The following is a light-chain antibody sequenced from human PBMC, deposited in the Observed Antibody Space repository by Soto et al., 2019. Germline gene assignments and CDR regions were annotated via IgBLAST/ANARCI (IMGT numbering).Light chain of an antibody. CDR3: SSYTTGSTLYV. Sequence: QSVLTQPASVSGSPGQSITISCTGSSNDIGAYKYVSWYQQYPGKAPKLIIFEVSNRPSGVSNRFSGSKSGNTASLTIAGLQAEDEADYHGSSYTTGSTLYVFGGGTKLTVL. CDR2: EVS. CDR1: SNDIGAYKY. J-gene: IGLJ1*01. V-gene: IGLV2-14*01.